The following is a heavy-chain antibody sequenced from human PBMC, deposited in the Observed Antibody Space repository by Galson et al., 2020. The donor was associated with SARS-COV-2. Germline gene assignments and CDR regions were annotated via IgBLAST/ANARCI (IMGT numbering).Heavy chain of an antibody. J-gene: IGHJ6*03. D-gene: IGHD2-2*01. CDR1: GGTFSSYA. CDR3: ARGGWVVPAATAPGDYYYYYMDV. Sequence: SVKVSCKASGGTFSSYALSWVRPAHGQGLEWMGGIIPIFGTANYAQKFQGRVTITADESTSTAYMELSSLRSEDTAVYYCARGGWVVPAATAPGDYYYYYMDVWGKGTTVTVSS. CDR2: IIPIFGTA. V-gene: IGHV1-69*13.